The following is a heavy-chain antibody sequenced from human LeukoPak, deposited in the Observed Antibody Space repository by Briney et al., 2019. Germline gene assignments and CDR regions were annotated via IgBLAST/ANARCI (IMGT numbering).Heavy chain of an antibody. V-gene: IGHV3-66*01. CDR2: IYRFGTA. CDR1: GFTVTNNH. Sequence: PGGSLRLSCAVSGFTVTNNHLNWVRQAPGKGLECVANIYRFGTAYYADSVRGRVSISRDSAKNTVSLQMNGLRVEDTAVYYCAGYGNNSFWGQGTLVTVSS. D-gene: IGHD4-23*01. CDR3: AGYGNNSF. J-gene: IGHJ4*02.